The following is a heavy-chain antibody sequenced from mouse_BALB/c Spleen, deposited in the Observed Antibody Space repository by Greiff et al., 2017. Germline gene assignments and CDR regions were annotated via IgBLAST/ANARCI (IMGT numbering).Heavy chain of an antibody. CDR2: ISYSGST. D-gene: IGHD1-1*01. CDR3: AIFNYGSSYNYAMDY. Sequence: EVQRVESGPGLVKPSQSLSLTCTVTGYSITSDYAWNWIRQFPGNKLEWMGYISYSGSTSYNPSLKSRISITRDTSKNQFFLQLNSVTTEDTATYYCAIFNYGSSYNYAMDYWGQGTSVTVSS. V-gene: IGHV3-2*02. J-gene: IGHJ4*01. CDR1: GYSITSDYA.